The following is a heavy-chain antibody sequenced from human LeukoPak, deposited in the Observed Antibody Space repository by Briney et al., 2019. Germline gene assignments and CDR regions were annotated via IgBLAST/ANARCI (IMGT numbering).Heavy chain of an antibody. CDR1: GFSFSSYW. V-gene: IGHV3-74*01. CDR3: VREGRVSGYDFDY. CDR2: INSDGSST. J-gene: IGHJ4*02. Sequence: GGSLRLSCEASGFSFSSYWMHWVRQAPGKGLVWVSRINSDGSSTTYADSVKGRLTISRDNAKNTLYLQMNSLRAEDTAVYYCVREGRVSGYDFDYWGQGTLVTASS. D-gene: IGHD5-12*01.